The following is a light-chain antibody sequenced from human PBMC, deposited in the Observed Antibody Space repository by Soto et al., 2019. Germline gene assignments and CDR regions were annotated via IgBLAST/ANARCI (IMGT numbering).Light chain of an antibody. CDR2: WAS. CDR3: QQYYSTPLVT. Sequence: DIVMTQSPDSLAVSLGERATINCKSSQSVLYSSNNKNYLAWYQQKPGQPPKLLIYWASTRESGVPDRFSGSGSWTDFTLTISSLQAEDVAVYYCQQYYSTPLVTFGQGTKLEIK. J-gene: IGKJ2*01. CDR1: QSVLYSSNNKNY. V-gene: IGKV4-1*01.